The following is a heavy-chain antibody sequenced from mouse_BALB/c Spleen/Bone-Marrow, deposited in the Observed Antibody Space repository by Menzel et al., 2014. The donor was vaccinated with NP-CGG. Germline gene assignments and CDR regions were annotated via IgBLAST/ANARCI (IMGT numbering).Heavy chain of an antibody. CDR2: ISTGGSQT. D-gene: IGHD2-10*02. J-gene: IGHJ1*01. CDR3: ARRGYDNSYWYFGV. Sequence: EVNVVDSGGDLVKPGGSLKLSCAASGFTFSSYGMSWVRQTPDKRQEWVATISTGGSQTYYTDSVKGRFTISRDNAKNTLYLQMSSLKSEDSAIYYCARRGYDNSYWYFGVWGAGTTVTVSS. V-gene: IGHV5-6*02. CDR1: GFTFSSYG.